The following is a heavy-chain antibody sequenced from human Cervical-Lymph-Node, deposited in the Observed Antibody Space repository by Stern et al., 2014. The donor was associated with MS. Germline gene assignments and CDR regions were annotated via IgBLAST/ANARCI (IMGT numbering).Heavy chain of an antibody. J-gene: IGHJ5*02. CDR2: FYSGISS. D-gene: IGHD5-24*01. Sequence: EVQLLESGGTLVQPGGSLRLSCAASGSTVNSNYITWVRQAPGKGLEWVSIFYSGISSYYAESVKGRFSFSIDNSKNTLFLHMNNLRVEDTAMYYCTREMAARRLDPWGQGTLVIVSA. CDR1: GSTVNSNY. CDR3: TREMAARRLDP. V-gene: IGHV3-66*01.